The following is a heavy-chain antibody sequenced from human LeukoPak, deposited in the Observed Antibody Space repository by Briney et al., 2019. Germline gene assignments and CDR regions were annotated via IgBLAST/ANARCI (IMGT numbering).Heavy chain of an antibody. D-gene: IGHD5-12*01. CDR2: IIPIFGTA. CDR3: ARVLSGYENNYYYYMDV. V-gene: IGHV1-69*06. CDR1: GGTFSSYA. Sequence: SVKVSCKASGGTFSSYAISWVRQAPGQGLEWMGGIIPIFGTANYAQKFQGRVTITAVKSTSTAYMELSSLRSEDTAVYYCARVLSGYENNYYYYMDVWGKGTTVTISS. J-gene: IGHJ6*03.